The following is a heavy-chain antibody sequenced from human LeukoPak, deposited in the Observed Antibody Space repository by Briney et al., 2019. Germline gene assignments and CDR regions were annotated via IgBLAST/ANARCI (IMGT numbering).Heavy chain of an antibody. CDR2: LYSGGTT. J-gene: IGHJ4*02. Sequence: GGSLRLSCAASGFSVSSNYMTWVRQAPGKGLEWVSVLYSGGTTNYADSVKGRFTISRGNSKNTLYLLMNSLRPEDTAVYYCARELHWGQGTLVTVSS. CDR3: ARELH. CDR1: GFSVSSNY. V-gene: IGHV3-66*02. D-gene: IGHD1-26*01.